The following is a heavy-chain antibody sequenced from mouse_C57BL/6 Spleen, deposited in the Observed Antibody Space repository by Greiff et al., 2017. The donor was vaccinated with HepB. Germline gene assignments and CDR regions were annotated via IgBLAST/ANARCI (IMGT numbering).Heavy chain of an antibody. J-gene: IGHJ2*01. CDR2: ISDGGSYT. CDR1: GFTFSSYA. V-gene: IGHV5-4*01. Sequence: DVHLVESGGGLVKPGGSLKLSCAASGFTFSSYAMSWVRQTPEKRLEWVATISDGGSYTYYPDNVKGRFTISRDNAKNNLYLQMSHLKSEDTAMYYCARGDWYYFDYWGQGTTLTVSS. CDR3: ARGDWYYFDY. D-gene: IGHD3-3*01.